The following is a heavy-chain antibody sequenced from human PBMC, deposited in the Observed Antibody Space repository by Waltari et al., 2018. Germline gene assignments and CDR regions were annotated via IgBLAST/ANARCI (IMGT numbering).Heavy chain of an antibody. Sequence: QVQLVQSGAEVKKPGASVNVSCKVPGYRFPSHGFSWVRQAPGQGLEWMGWISGYNGKTDYAQKFQGRVTMTTDTSTTTAYMELRNLRSDDTAIYYCARDSDHGDNPRGMDVWGQGTTVSVSS. CDR1: GYRFPSHG. CDR3: ARDSDHGDNPRGMDV. CDR2: ISGYNGKT. J-gene: IGHJ6*02. V-gene: IGHV1-18*01. D-gene: IGHD4-17*01.